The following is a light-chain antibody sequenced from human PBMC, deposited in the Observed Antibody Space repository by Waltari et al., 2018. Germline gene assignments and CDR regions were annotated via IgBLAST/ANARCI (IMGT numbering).Light chain of an antibody. V-gene: IGLV1-47*01. CDR1: SSNIGDNY. CDR3: AAWDDSLSGWV. CDR2: RNN. J-gene: IGLJ3*02. Sequence: QSVLTQPPSASGTPGQGVTISCSGSSSNIGDNYVYWYQQFPGTSPKLLTHRNNQRPSGVPDRFSGSKSGTSAFLVISGLRSEDEADYHCAAWDDSLSGWVFGGGTKLTVL.